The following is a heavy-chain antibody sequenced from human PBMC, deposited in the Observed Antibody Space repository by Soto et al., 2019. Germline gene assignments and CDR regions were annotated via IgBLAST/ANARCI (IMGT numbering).Heavy chain of an antibody. J-gene: IGHJ4*02. D-gene: IGHD1-26*01. V-gene: IGHV1-8*01. CDR2: MNPNSGNT. CDR3: ASGLVGATTR. Sequence: QVQLVQSGAEVKKPGASVKVSCKASGYTFTSDDINWVRQATGQGLEWMGWMNPNSGNTGYAQKFQGTVSMTRNTSISTAYMELTNLRSEDTAGYYCASGLVGATTRWGQGTLVNVSS. CDR1: GYTFTSDD.